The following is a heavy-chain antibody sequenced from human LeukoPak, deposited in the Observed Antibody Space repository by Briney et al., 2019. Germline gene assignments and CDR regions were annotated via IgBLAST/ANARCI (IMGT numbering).Heavy chain of an antibody. Sequence: PGGSLRLSCAASGFTFTNAWMNWVRQAPGKGLEWVAVIWYDASKEYYQNSVEGRFTISRDDSKNTLYLQMNSLRPEDTAMYYCARDFEFTTEDTFASPDYWGQGTLVTVSS. CDR3: ARDFEFTTEDTFASPDY. V-gene: IGHV3-33*08. CDR1: GFTFTNAW. D-gene: IGHD5-18*01. J-gene: IGHJ4*02. CDR2: IWYDASKE.